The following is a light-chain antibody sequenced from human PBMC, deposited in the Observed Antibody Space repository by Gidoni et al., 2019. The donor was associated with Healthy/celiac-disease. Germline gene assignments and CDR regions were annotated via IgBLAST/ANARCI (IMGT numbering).Light chain of an antibody. J-gene: IGKJ1*01. Sequence: EIQMTQSPSSLSASVGDRVTITCRASQSTSSYLNWYQQKPGKAPKLLIYAASSLQSGVPSRFSGSGSGTDFTLTISSLQPEDFATYYCQQSYSTPRRTFXXXTKVEIK. CDR1: QSTSSY. V-gene: IGKV1-39*01. CDR3: QQSYSTPRRT. CDR2: AAS.